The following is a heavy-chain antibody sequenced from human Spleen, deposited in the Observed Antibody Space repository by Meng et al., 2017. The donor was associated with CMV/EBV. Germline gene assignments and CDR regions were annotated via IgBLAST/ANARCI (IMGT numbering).Heavy chain of an antibody. V-gene: IGHV3-11*04. D-gene: IGHD2-8*01. CDR3: ARDVRGLDSMYTIAEGVDY. CDR1: TFSYYY. CDR2: ISTSGNTM. J-gene: IGHJ4*02. Sequence: TFSYYYMNWMRQAPGKGLEWVSYISTSGNTMYYADSVKGRFTISRDNAKNSLYLQMNNLRAEDTAMYYCARDVRGLDSMYTIAEGVDYWGQGTLVTVSS.